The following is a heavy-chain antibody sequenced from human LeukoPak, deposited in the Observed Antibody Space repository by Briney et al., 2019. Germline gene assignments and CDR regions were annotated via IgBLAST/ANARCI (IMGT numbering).Heavy chain of an antibody. CDR2: FYYTGST. J-gene: IGHJ3*02. Sequence: SGTLSLTCTVSGGSISSNGYYWGWIRQPPGKGLEWIGSFYYTGSTFYSPSLKSRVTISVDTSKNQFSLKLSSVTAADTAVYYCARRSGTYHAFDIWGQGTMVTVSS. CDR1: GGSISSNGYY. D-gene: IGHD1-26*01. V-gene: IGHV4-39*01. CDR3: ARRSGTYHAFDI.